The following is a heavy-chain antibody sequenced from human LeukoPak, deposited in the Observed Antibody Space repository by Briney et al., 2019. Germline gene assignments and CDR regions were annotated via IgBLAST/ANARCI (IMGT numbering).Heavy chain of an antibody. CDR3: TASYNWNYWVAH. CDR1: GFTLSNAW. D-gene: IGHD1-7*01. J-gene: IGHJ5*02. CDR2: IKSKTDGTTT. V-gene: IGHV3-15*01. Sequence: GGSLRLSCAASGFTLSNAWMIWVRQAPGKGLEWVGRIKSKTDGTTTAYAAPVKRRFTISRDDSRKTFYQQMNSLKTGATAVYYSTASYNWNYWVAHWGQGTLVTVSS.